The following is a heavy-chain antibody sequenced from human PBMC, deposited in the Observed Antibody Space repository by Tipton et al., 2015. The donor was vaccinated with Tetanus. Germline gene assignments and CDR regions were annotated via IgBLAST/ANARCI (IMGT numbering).Heavy chain of an antibody. J-gene: IGHJ4*02. Sequence: SLRLSCAASGFTFNSYTINWVRQAPGKGLEWVSGITKSSRFIYYADSVKGRFTISRDNSNQSVYLEMNSLRADDTALYYCARDDGYNSGYGHWGQGTLVTVSS. D-gene: IGHD5-18*01. CDR1: GFTFNSYT. CDR2: ITKSSRFI. CDR3: ARDDGYNSGYGH. V-gene: IGHV3-21*04.